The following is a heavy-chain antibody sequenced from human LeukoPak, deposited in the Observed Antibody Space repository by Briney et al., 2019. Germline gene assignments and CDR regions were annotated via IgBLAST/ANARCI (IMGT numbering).Heavy chain of an antibody. Sequence: GGSLRLSCAASGFTFSTFAMIWVRQPPGKGLEWVSSIFPSGGEIHYADSVRGRFTISRDNSKSTLSLQMNSLRAEDTAVYYCARVGRGDGYNSDYYYYMDVWGKGTTVTISS. J-gene: IGHJ6*03. V-gene: IGHV3-23*01. CDR2: IFPSGGEI. CDR1: GFTFSTFA. CDR3: ARVGRGDGYNSDYYYYMDV. D-gene: IGHD5-24*01.